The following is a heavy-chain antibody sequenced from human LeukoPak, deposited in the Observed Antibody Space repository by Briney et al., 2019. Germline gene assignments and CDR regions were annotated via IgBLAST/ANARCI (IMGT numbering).Heavy chain of an antibody. CDR2: ISAYNGNT. Sequence: ASVKVSCKASGYTFTSYGISWVRQAPGQGLEWMGWISAYNGNTNYAQKLQGRVTMTTDTSTSTAYMELRSLRSDDTAVYYCARVVAAAGINCFDPGGRGPLVTVSS. CDR1: GYTFTSYG. V-gene: IGHV1-18*01. D-gene: IGHD6-13*01. J-gene: IGHJ5*02. CDR3: ARVVAAAGINCFDP.